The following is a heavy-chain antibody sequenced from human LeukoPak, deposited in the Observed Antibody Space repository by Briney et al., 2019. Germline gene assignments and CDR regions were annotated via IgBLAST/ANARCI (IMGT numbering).Heavy chain of an antibody. CDR1: GFTFSNYT. D-gene: IGHD3-10*01. V-gene: IGHV3-23*01. Sequence: GGSLRLSCAASGFTFSNYTMSWVRQAPGKGLEWVSAISGSGGSRYYSDSVKGRFTISRDNSKNTLYLQMNSLRAEDTAVYYCAKVETPLLWFGESTWAFDYWGQGTLVTVSS. CDR3: AKVETPLLWFGESTWAFDY. J-gene: IGHJ4*02. CDR2: ISGSGGSR.